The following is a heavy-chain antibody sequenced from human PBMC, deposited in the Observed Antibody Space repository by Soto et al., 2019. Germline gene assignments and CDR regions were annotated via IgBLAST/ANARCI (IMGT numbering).Heavy chain of an antibody. CDR2: IYYSGST. J-gene: IGHJ6*02. D-gene: IGHD6-25*01. CDR1: GGSISSVGHY. Sequence: SETLSLTCSVSGGSISSVGHYWTWIRQQPGKGLGWIGYIYYSGSTDYNPSLKSRVTISVDRSKNQFSLNLSSVTAADTAIYYCARESGGYDSSTRYGLDVWGQGTTVTVSS. CDR3: ARESGGYDSSTRYGLDV. V-gene: IGHV4-31*03.